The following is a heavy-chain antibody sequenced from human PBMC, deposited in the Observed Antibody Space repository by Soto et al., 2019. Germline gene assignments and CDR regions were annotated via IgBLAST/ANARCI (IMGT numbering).Heavy chain of an antibody. D-gene: IGHD3-10*01. V-gene: IGHV1-2*04. CDR3: ARENGSGSYYRFGMDV. CDR1: GYTFTGYY. J-gene: IGHJ6*02. CDR2: INPNSGGT. Sequence: QVQLVQSGAEVKKPGASVKVSCKASGYTFTGYYMHWVRQAPGQGLEWMGWINPNSGGTNYAQKFKGWGTMTRDTSISTAYMELSRLRSDDTAVYYCARENGSGSYYRFGMDVWGQGTTVTVSS.